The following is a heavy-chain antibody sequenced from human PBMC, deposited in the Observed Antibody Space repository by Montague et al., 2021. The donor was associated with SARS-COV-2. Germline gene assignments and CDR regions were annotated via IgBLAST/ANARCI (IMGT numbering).Heavy chain of an antibody. CDR3: ARDRGRYFDSGSYNWLDS. J-gene: IGHJ5*01. CDR2: IYYTGNT. CDR1: GGSISPYY. V-gene: IGHV4-59*01. Sequence: SETLSLTCTVSGGSISPYYWTWIRQPPGKGLEWIGYIYYTGNTKYKPSLKSRVTISVDTSKNQFSLNLKSVTAADTAVYYCARDRGRYFDSGSYNWLDSWGQRTLVTVSS. D-gene: IGHD3-10*01.